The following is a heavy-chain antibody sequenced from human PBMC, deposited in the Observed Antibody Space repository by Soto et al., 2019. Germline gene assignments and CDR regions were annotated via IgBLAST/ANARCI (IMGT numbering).Heavy chain of an antibody. CDR3: ARHLPPLRIDALEV. J-gene: IGHJ6*02. V-gene: IGHV4-39*01. D-gene: IGHD2-15*01. CDR1: GASISSGRYY. CDR2: IHTTGST. Sequence: QLQLHESGPGLVKPLETLSLTCTVSGASISSGRYYWAWIRQPPGKGLEWVATIHTTGSTYYKPSLESRIALSLDTSKNHFSLWLASVTAADTAVYYCARHLPPLRIDALEVWGQGTSVTVSS.